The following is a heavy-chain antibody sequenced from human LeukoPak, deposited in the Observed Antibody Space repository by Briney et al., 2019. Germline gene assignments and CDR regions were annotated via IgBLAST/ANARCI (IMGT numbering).Heavy chain of an antibody. D-gene: IGHD2-15*01. V-gene: IGHV3-23*01. J-gene: IGHJ4*02. CDR3: AKESDIVVVVAAYFDY. CDR2: INAGGGSA. CDR1: GLTFTNYG. Sequence: GGSLRLSCAASGLTFTNYGMSWVRQAPGKGLEWVSGINAGGGSAYADSVKGRFTISRDNSKNTLYLQMNSLRAEDTAVYYCAKESDIVVVVAAYFDYWGQGTLVTVSS.